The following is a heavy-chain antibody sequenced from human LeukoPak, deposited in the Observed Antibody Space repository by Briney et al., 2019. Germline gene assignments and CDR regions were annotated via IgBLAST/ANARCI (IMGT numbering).Heavy chain of an antibody. D-gene: IGHD3-10*01. Sequence: SETLSLTCSVSGDSISNYYWSWIRQPPGKGLEWIGYTYYSGITNYTPSLKSRVTISVDTSKNQFSLNLCSLTAADTAVYYCARDVPGYYGSGTYHIVGTYFDYWGQGTLVTVSS. CDR1: GDSISNYY. J-gene: IGHJ4*02. CDR2: TYYSGIT. CDR3: ARDVPGYYGSGTYHIVGTYFDY. V-gene: IGHV4-59*01.